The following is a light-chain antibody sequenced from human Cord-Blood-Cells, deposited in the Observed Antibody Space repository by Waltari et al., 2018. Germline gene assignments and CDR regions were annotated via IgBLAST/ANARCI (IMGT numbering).Light chain of an antibody. J-gene: IGLJ1*01. CDR2: EGS. Sequence: QSALTQPASVSGSPGRSITISCTGTSSDVGSYNLVSWYQQHPGKAPKLMIYEGSKRPSGVSKLFSGSKSGNTASLTITGLQAEDEADYYCCSYAGSSTFYVFGTGTKVTVL. V-gene: IGLV2-23*01. CDR3: CSYAGSSTFYV. CDR1: SSDVGSYNL.